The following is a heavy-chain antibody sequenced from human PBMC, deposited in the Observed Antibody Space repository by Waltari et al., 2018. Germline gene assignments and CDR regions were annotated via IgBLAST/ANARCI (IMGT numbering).Heavy chain of an antibody. Sequence: QLQLQESGPGLVKPSEPLSLTCTVSGGSISSRGSYWGWIRQPPGKGLEWIGSISYSGITYYNTSLMSRVTISVDTSKNQFSLKLTSVIAAETAVFYCARFSKSANWIDPWGQGTLVTVSS. V-gene: IGHV4-39*01. J-gene: IGHJ5*02. CDR1: GGSISSRGSY. CDR2: ISYSGIT. CDR3: ARFSKSANWIDP. D-gene: IGHD3-3*02.